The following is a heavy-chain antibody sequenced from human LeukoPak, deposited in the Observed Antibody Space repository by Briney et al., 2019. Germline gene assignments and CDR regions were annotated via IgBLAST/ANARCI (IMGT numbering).Heavy chain of an antibody. CDR2: IYYSGST. V-gene: IGHV4-39*07. D-gene: IGHD1-1*01. CDR1: GGSISSSSYY. CDR3: ARDPGTTGTMAFDI. Sequence: SETLSLTCTVSGGSISSSSYYWGWIRQPPGTGLEWIGSIYYSGSTYYNPSLKSRVTISVDTSKNQFSLKLSSVTAADTAVYYCARDPGTTGTMAFDIWGQGTMVTVSS. J-gene: IGHJ3*02.